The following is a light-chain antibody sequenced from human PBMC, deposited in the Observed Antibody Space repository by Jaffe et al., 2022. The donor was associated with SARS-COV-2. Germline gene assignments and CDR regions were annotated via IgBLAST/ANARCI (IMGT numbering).Light chain of an antibody. V-gene: IGKV4-1*01. CDR3: QQYYDTPYT. CDR2: WAS. Sequence: DIVMTQSPDSLAVSLGERATINCKSSQSVLYSSNNNNYLAWYQHKPRQPPKLLIYWASTRESGVPDRFSGSGSGTDFTLTISSLQAEDVAVYYCQQYYDTPYTFGQGTKLEIK. J-gene: IGKJ2*01. CDR1: QSVLYSSNNNNY.